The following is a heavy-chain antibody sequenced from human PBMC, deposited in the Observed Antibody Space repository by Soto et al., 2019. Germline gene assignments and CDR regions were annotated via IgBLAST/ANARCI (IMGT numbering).Heavy chain of an antibody. CDR2: ISYDGDNK. J-gene: IGHJ4*02. V-gene: IGHV3-30*18. CDR1: GFTFSSYG. D-gene: IGHD3-10*01. CDR3: AKGRYYYDSGNQWIEFDY. Sequence: GGSLRLSCAASGFTFSSYGMHWVRQAPGKGLEWVAVISYDGDNKYYADSVKGRLTISRDNSKNTLYLQMNSLRAEDTAVYYCAKGRYYYDSGNQWIEFDYWGQGTLVTVSS.